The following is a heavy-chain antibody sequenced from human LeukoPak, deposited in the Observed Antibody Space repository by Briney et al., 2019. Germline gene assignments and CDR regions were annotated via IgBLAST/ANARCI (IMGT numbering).Heavy chain of an antibody. Sequence: ASVKVSCKASGYTFTSYYMHWVRRAPGQGLEWMGIINPSGGSTSYAQKFQGRVTMIRDTSTSTVYMELSSLRSEDTAVYYCARDPYSSSSRGYYYYYMDVWGKGTTVTVSS. D-gene: IGHD6-13*01. J-gene: IGHJ6*03. V-gene: IGHV1-46*01. CDR1: GYTFTSYY. CDR2: INPSGGST. CDR3: ARDPYSSSSRGYYYYYMDV.